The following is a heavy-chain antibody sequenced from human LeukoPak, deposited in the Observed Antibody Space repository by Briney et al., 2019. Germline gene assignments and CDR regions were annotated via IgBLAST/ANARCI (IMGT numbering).Heavy chain of an antibody. Sequence: ASVKFSCKASGYTFTSYDINWVRQATGQGLEWMGWMNPNSGNTGYAQKFQGRVTMTRNTSISTAYMELSSLRSEDTAVYYCARIANRAVAGTCYWGQGTLVTVSS. J-gene: IGHJ4*02. CDR3: ARIANRAVAGTCY. V-gene: IGHV1-8*01. CDR1: GYTFTSYD. D-gene: IGHD6-19*01. CDR2: MNPNSGNT.